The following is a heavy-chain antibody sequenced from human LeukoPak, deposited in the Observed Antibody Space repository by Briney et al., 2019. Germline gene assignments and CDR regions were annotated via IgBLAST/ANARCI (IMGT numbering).Heavy chain of an antibody. J-gene: IGHJ6*03. CDR2: FDPEDGET. V-gene: IGHV1-24*01. D-gene: IGHD1-14*01. CDR3: ASLRGERQPLTGDYYLDV. CDR1: GYTHTELS. Sequence: ASVTVSRKFCGYTHTELSMHGVRQARAKGREWMGGFDPEDGETIYAQKFRGRVTITEDTSTDTAYMELSSLRYEETAVYYCASLRGERQPLTGDYYLDVWGKGTTVTVSS.